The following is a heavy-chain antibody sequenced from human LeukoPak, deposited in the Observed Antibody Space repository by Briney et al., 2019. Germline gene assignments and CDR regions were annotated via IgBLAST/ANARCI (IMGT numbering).Heavy chain of an antibody. V-gene: IGHV1-69*10. Sequence: SVKVSCKASGGTFSNYAISWVRQAPRQGLEWMGGIIPFFDLANYAQKLQGRVTITADKSTSTAYMELSSLRSDDTAVYYCATCTSSSPDYYYYMDVWGKGTTVTVSS. J-gene: IGHJ6*03. CDR1: GGTFSNYA. CDR2: IIPFFDLA. CDR3: ATCTSSSPDYYYYMDV. D-gene: IGHD6-6*01.